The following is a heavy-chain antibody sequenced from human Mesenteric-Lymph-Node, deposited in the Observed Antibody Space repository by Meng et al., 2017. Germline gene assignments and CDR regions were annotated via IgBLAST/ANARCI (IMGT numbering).Heavy chain of an antibody. CDR2: IDWDDDK. CDR1: GFSLSTSGMC. V-gene: IGHV2-70*01. Sequence: SGPTLVKPTQTLTLTCTFSGFSLSTSGMCVSWIRQPPGKALEWLALIDWDDDKYYSTSLKTRLTISKDTSKNQVVLTMTNMDPVDTATYYCARIQYYYGSGSYNYFDYWGQGTLVTVSS. CDR3: ARIQYYYGSGSYNYFDY. D-gene: IGHD3-10*01. J-gene: IGHJ4*02.